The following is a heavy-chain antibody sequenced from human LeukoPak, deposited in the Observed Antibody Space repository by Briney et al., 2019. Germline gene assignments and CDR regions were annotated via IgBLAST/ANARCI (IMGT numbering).Heavy chain of an antibody. CDR3: AKGSRDGYNYYFDH. J-gene: IGHJ4*02. D-gene: IGHD5-12*01. CDR1: GFTFSSYV. V-gene: IGHV3-23*01. CDR2: ISGSGGST. Sequence: PGGSLRLSCAASGFTFSSYVMSLVRQAPGKGLEWVLTISGSGGSTYYADSVKGRFTISRDISKNTLYLQMNSLRAEDTAIYYCAKGSRDGYNYYFDHWGQGTLVTVSS.